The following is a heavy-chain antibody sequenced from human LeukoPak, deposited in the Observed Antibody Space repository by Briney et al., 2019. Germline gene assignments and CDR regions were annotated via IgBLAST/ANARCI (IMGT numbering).Heavy chain of an antibody. D-gene: IGHD3-3*01. V-gene: IGHV3-30*18. CDR3: AKAGHYDFWSGYYPRYGMDV. Sequence: SGGSLRLSCAASGFTFSSYGMHWVRQAPGKGLEWVAVISYDGSNKYYADSVKGRFTISRDNSKNTLYLQMNSLRAEDTAVYYCAKAGHYDFWSGYYPRYGMDVWGQATTVTVSS. J-gene: IGHJ6*02. CDR2: ISYDGSNK. CDR1: GFTFSSYG.